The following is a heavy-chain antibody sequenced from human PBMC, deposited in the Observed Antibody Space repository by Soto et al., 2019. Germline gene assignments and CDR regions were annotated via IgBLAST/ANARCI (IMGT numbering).Heavy chain of an antibody. J-gene: IGHJ5*02. V-gene: IGHV4-39*01. CDR1: GGSISSSSYY. Sequence: QLQLQESGPGLVKPSETLSLTCTVSGGSISSSSYYWGWIRQPPGKGLEWIGSIYYSGSAYYNPSLKSRVTISVDTSKNQFSLKLSSVTAADTAVYYCARHGSGHGRRFDPWGQGTLVTVSS. CDR2: IYYSGSA. D-gene: IGHD3-10*01. CDR3: ARHGSGHGRRFDP.